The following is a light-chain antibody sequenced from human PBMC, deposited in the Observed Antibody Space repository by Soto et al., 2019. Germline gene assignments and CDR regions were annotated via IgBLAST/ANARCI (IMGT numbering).Light chain of an antibody. CDR2: GAS. V-gene: IGKV3-20*01. CDR3: QQYGSSLTWT. CDR1: QSVSSSH. Sequence: EIVLTQSPGTLSLSPGERATLSCRASQSVSSSHLAWYQQKPGQAPRLLIYGASSRATGLPDRFSGGGSGTDFTLTISRLEPEDFAVYYCQQYGSSLTWTFGQGTKVEIK. J-gene: IGKJ1*01.